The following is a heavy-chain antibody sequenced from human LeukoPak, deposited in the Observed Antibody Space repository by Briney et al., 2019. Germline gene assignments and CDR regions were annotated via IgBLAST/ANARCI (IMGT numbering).Heavy chain of an antibody. CDR2: ITPIFGTA. V-gene: IGHV1-69*06. J-gene: IGHJ4*02. CDR1: GGTFSSYA. CDR3: AIRTTGTEDY. D-gene: IGHD3-10*01. Sequence: SVMVSCKASGGTFSSYAISWVRQAPGQGLEWMGGITPIFGTANYAQKFQGRVTITADKSTSTAYMELSSLRSEDTAVYYCAIRTTGTEDYWGQGTLVTVSS.